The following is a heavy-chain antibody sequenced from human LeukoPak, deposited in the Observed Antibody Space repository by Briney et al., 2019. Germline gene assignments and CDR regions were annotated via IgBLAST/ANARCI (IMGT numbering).Heavy chain of an antibody. J-gene: IGHJ4*02. V-gene: IGHV3-23*01. CDR1: GFTLSSYA. CDR3: ARGRCSSTSCYFDY. D-gene: IGHD2-2*01. CDR2: ISGSGGST. Sequence: PGGSLRLSCAASGFTLSSYAMSWVRQAPGKGLEWVSAISGSGGSTYYADSVKGRFTISRDNSKNTLYLQMNSLRAEDTAVYYCARGRCSSTSCYFDYWGQGTLVTVSS.